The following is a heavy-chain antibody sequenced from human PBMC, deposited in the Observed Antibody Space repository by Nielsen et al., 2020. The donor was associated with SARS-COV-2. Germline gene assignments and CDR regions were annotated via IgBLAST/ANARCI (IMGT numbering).Heavy chain of an antibody. CDR2: INPSGGST. CDR3: ARWCVRAAGNYGMDV. J-gene: IGHJ6*02. CDR1: GYTFTSYY. D-gene: IGHD1-14*01. V-gene: IGHV1-46*01. Sequence: ASVKVSCKASGYTFTSYYMHWVRQAPGQGLEWMGIINPSGGSTSYAQKFQGRVTMTRDTSTSTVYMELSSLRSEDTAVYYCARWCVRAAGNYGMDVWGQGTTVTVSS.